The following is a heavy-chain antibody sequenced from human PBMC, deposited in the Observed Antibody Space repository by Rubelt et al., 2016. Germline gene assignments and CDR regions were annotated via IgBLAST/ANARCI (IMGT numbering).Heavy chain of an antibody. D-gene: IGHD1-26*01. V-gene: IGHV3-33*01. J-gene: IGHJ4*02. CDR1: GFTFSSYG. CDR2: IWYDGSNK. Sequence: GGVVQPGRSLRLSCAASGFTFSSYGMHWVRQAPGKGLEWVAVIWYDGSNKYYADSVKGRFTISRDNSKNTLYLQMNSLRAEDTAVYYCARGGMGGSTGYFDYWGQGPLVPVSS. CDR3: ARGGMGGSTGYFDY.